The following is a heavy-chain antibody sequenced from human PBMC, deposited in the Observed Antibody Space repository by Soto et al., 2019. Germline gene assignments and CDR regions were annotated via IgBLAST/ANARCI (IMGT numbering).Heavy chain of an antibody. Sequence: QVQLQESGPGLVKPSQTLSLTCTVSGGSISSGGYYWSWIRQHPGKGLEWIGYIYYSGSTYYNPSLKRRVTISVDTSKNQFSLKLSSVTAADTAVYYCARVKVLWFGELLYGSDNWFDPWGQGTLVTVSS. CDR1: GGSISSGGYY. J-gene: IGHJ5*02. V-gene: IGHV4-31*03. CDR3: ARVKVLWFGELLYGSDNWFDP. CDR2: IYYSGST. D-gene: IGHD3-10*01.